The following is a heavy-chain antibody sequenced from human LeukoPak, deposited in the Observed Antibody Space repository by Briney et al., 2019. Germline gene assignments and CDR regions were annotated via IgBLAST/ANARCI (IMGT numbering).Heavy chain of an antibody. Sequence: GGSLRLSCAASGFTFSSYAMSWVRQAPGKGLEWVSTMTGSGGSTYYADSVKGRFTISRDNSKNTLYLQMNSLRAEDTAVYYCAKGRSSWSAFDYWGQGTLVTVSS. J-gene: IGHJ4*02. V-gene: IGHV3-23*01. CDR3: AKGRSSWSAFDY. D-gene: IGHD6-13*01. CDR2: MTGSGGST. CDR1: GFTFSSYA.